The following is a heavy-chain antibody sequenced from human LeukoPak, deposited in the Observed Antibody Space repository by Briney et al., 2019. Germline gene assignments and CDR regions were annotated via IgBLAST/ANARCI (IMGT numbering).Heavy chain of an antibody. J-gene: IGHJ4*02. CDR2: TYYRSKWYN. D-gene: IGHD6-19*01. CDR3: ARDFGTTGWHTFDY. Sequence: SQTLSVTCVVSGDSVYSKNGAWNWIRRSPSRGLEWLGRTYYRSKWYNDYAESMEGRMTISQDTSKNQYSLHLNSVTPDDTAVYYCARDFGTTGWHTFDYWGQGTLVTVSS. V-gene: IGHV6-1*01. CDR1: GDSVYSKNGA.